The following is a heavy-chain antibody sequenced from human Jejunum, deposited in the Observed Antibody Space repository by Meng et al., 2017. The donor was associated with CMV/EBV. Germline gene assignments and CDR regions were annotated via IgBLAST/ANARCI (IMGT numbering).Heavy chain of an antibody. D-gene: IGHD3-10*02. CDR3: ARDWGDVRGGFDF. CDR2: TYYRSKYYN. V-gene: IGHV6-1*01. J-gene: IGHJ4*02. CDR1: GDSVSSNSAA. Sequence: VQPQAYGPGLVTPSQTLSLSCASSGDSVSSNSAAWNWIRQSPSRGLEWLGRTYYRSKYYNDYALSVKSRITINPDTSKNQFSLQLNSVTPEDTAIYYCARDWGDVRGGFDFWGQGTLVTVSS.